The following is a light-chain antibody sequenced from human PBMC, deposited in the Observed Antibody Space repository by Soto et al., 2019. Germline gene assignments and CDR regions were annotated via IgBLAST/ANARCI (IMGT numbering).Light chain of an antibody. J-gene: IGKJ4*01. CDR3: QQHASSPPT. Sequence: EIVLTQSPGTLSLSSGERATLSCRASQSVRSNYLAWYQQKPGQPPRLLIYGASSRATGIPDRFGGSGSGTDFTITISRLEHEDFAVYYCQQHASSPPTFGGGTKVEIK. CDR2: GAS. V-gene: IGKV3-20*01. CDR1: QSVRSNY.